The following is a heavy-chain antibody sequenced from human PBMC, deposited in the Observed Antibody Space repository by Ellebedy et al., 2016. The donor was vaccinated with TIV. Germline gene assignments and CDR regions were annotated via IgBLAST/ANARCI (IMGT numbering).Heavy chain of an antibody. Sequence: SQTLSLTCAISGDSVSSHSATWNWIRQSPSRGLAWLGRTYYRSKWYNEYAVSVKSRITIKSDTSKNQFSLQLNSVTTEDTAVYYCARVEENSSGWLSWFDPWGQGTLVTVSS. CDR2: TYYRSKWYN. CDR3: ARVEENSSGWLSWFDP. D-gene: IGHD6-19*01. V-gene: IGHV6-1*01. CDR1: GDSVSSHSAT. J-gene: IGHJ5*02.